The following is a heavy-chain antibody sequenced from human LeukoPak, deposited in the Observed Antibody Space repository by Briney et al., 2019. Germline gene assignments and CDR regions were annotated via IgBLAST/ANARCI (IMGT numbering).Heavy chain of an antibody. D-gene: IGHD6-19*01. Sequence: GGSLRLSCAASGFTFSSYAMSWVRQAPGKGLEWVSAISGSGGSTYYAASVKGRFTISRDNSKSTMYLQMNSLRAEDTAVYYCATGIAVAGTFSLDYWGQGTLVTVSS. CDR3: ATGIAVAGTFSLDY. J-gene: IGHJ4*02. V-gene: IGHV3-23*01. CDR1: GFTFSSYA. CDR2: ISGSGGST.